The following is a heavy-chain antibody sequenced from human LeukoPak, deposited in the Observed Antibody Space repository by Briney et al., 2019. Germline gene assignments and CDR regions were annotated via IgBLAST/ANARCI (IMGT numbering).Heavy chain of an antibody. CDR2: ISAYNGNT. CDR1: GGTFSSYA. J-gene: IGHJ4*02. CDR3: ARDNYGDSDY. D-gene: IGHD4-17*01. V-gene: IGHV1-18*01. Sequence: ASVKVCCKASGGTFSSYAISWVRQAPGQGLEWMGWISAYNGNTNYAQKLQGRVTMTTDTSTSTAYMELRSLRSDDTAVYYCARDNYGDSDYWGQGTLVTVSS.